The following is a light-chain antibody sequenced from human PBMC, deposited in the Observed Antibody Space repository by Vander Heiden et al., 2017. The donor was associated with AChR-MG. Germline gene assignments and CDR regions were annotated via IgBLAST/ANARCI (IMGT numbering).Light chain of an antibody. V-gene: IGLV3-1*01. Sequence: SYELTQPPSVSVSPGQTASITCPGDKLGNKYACWYQQKPGQSPLLVIYQDSQRPSGIPERFSGSNSGNTATLTISGTQAMDEADYYCQAWDSRYVVFGGGTKLTVL. CDR1: KLGNKY. CDR2: QDS. CDR3: QAWDSRYVV. J-gene: IGLJ2*01.